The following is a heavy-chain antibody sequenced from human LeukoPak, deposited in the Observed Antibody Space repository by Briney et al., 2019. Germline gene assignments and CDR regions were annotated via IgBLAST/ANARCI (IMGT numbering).Heavy chain of an antibody. CDR1: GGSISTYNW. CDR3: ASEPTHYYYGSGAYMDV. V-gene: IGHV4-39*01. CDR2: IYYSGST. D-gene: IGHD3-10*01. Sequence: SETLSLTCAVSGGSISTYNWWTWVRQPPGKGLEWIGSIYYSGSTYYNPSLKSRVTISVDTSKNQFSLKLSSVTAADTAVYYCASEPTHYYYGSGAYMDVWGKGTTVTISS. J-gene: IGHJ6*03.